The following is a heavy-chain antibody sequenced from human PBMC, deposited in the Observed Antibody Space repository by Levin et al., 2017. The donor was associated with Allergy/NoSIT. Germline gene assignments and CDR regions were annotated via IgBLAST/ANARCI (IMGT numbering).Heavy chain of an antibody. J-gene: IGHJ2*01. CDR1: GFTFSSYG. CDR2: ISYDGSNK. CDR3: AKEQRGYSYGFTDWYFDL. D-gene: IGHD5-18*01. Sequence: GESLKISCAASGFTFSSYGMHWVRQAPGKGLEWVAVISYDGSNKYYADSVKGRFTISRDNSKNTLYLQMNSLRAEDTAVYYCAKEQRGYSYGFTDWYFDLWGRGTLVTVSS. V-gene: IGHV3-30*18.